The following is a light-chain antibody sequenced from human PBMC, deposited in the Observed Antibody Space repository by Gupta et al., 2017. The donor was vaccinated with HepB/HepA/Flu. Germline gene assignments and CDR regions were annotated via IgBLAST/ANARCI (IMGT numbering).Light chain of an antibody. V-gene: IGLV1-44*01. J-gene: IGLJ2*01. CDR2: SHN. CDR3: AAWDDSLNGVV. CDR1: NSNIGSNP. Sequence: QSVLTQPPSASGTPGQRVTFSCSGSNSNIGSNPVNWYQQFPGTASKLLIYSHNQRPSGVPDRFSGSKSGTSASLAISGLRSEDEADYYCAAWDDSLNGVVFGGGTKLTVL.